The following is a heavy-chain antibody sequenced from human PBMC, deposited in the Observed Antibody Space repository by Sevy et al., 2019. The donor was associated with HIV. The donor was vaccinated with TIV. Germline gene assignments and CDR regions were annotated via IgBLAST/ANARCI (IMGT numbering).Heavy chain of an antibody. CDR3: TTKKDFWSGYFYFDY. CDR1: GFTFTKAW. V-gene: IGHV3-15*05. Sequence: GGSLRLSCAASGFTFTKAWMNWVRQAPGKGLEWVGRIKGKTDGGTTDNAAPVKGRITISRADSNNTVYLQMNSLKTDDKAVYYCTTKKDFWSGYFYFDYWGQRTLVTVSS. D-gene: IGHD3-3*01. J-gene: IGHJ4*02. CDR2: IKGKTDGGTT.